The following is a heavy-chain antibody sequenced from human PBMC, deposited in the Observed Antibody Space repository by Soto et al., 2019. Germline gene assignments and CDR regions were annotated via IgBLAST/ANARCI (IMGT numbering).Heavy chain of an antibody. CDR1: GFSINTYL. CDR3: AAWDISNI. V-gene: IGHV3-7*01. CDR2: INPEGNAK. J-gene: IGHJ4*02. D-gene: IGHD2-15*01. Sequence: PGGSLRLSCSGFGFSINTYLMNWIRQTPGKGLEWVANINPEGNAKTYVDPVKGRFFVSRDNTRNSLDLQMTSLRVEDSAIYFCAAWDISNIWGQGILVTVSS.